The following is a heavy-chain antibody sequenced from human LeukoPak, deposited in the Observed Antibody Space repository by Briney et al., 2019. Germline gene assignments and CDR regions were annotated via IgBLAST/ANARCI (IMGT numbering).Heavy chain of an antibody. D-gene: IGHD5-12*01. V-gene: IGHV1-69*05. CDR2: IIPIFGTA. CDR1: GGTFSSYA. Sequence: ASVKVSCKASGGTFSSYAISWVRQAPGQGLEWMGGIIPIFGTANYAQKFQGRVTITTDESTSTAYMELSSLRSEDTAVYYCARGASGYDRGPWSDWGQGTLDTVSS. J-gene: IGHJ4*02. CDR3: ARGASGYDRGPWSD.